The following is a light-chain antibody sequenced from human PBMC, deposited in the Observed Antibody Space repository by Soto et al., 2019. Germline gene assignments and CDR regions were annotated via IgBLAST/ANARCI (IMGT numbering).Light chain of an antibody. CDR2: DAS. V-gene: IGKV1-13*02. CDR1: QGIGSA. CDR3: QQYNSYLWT. J-gene: IGKJ1*01. Sequence: AIQLTQSPSSLSASVGDRVTITCRASQGIGSALAWYQQKPGKAPKLLIYDASSLESGVPSRFSGSGSGTEFTLTISSLQPDDFATYYCQQYNSYLWTFGQGTKVDIK.